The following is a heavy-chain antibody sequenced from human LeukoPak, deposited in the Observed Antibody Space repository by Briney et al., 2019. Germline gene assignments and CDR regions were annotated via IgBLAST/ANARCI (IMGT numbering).Heavy chain of an antibody. CDR3: AREEIYDSSGYYGY. CDR2: IYYSGST. J-gene: IGHJ4*02. D-gene: IGHD3-22*01. CDR1: GGSISSGGYY. Sequence: SETLSLTCTVSGGSISSGGYYWSWIRQHPGKGLEWIGYIYYSGSTYYNPSLKSRVTISVDTSKNQFSLKLSSVTAADTAVYYCAREEIYDSSGYYGYWGQGTLVTVSS. V-gene: IGHV4-31*03.